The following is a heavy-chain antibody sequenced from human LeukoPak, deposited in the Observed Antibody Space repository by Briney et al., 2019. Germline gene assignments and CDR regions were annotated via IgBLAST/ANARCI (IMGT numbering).Heavy chain of an antibody. CDR3: ARVRPNSSSWYGGYFDY. V-gene: IGHV4-59*01. J-gene: IGHJ4*02. CDR1: GRSISSYY. CDR2: IYYRGST. Sequence: SETLSLTCTVSGRSISSYYWGWIRQPPGEGLEWHGFIYYRGSTNYNPARKSRVTISVDTSKHQFSLKLSSVTAADTAVHYCARVRPNSSSWYGGYFDYWGQGTLVTVSS. D-gene: IGHD6-13*01.